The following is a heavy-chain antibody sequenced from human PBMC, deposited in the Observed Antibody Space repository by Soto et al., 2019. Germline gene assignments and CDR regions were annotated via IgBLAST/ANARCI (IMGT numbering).Heavy chain of an antibody. D-gene: IGHD3-22*01. J-gene: IGHJ5*02. CDR3: ARGGYYYVSSDFSPHWFDP. V-gene: IGHV3-53*04. CDR1: GFIVSSNY. CDR2: LYSGGAT. Sequence: PGGSLRLSCAASGFIVSSNYMTWVRQAPGKGLEWVSLLYSGGATHYAASVKGRFTISSHSSQNTLFLQMNSLRTEDTATYYCARGGYYYVSSDFSPHWFDPWGQGTLVTVSS.